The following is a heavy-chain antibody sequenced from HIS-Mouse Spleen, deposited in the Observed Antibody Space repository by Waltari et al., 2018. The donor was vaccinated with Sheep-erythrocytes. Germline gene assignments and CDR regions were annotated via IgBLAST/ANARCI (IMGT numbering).Heavy chain of an antibody. J-gene: IGHJ4*02. V-gene: IGHV4-39*01. CDR2: IYYSGST. D-gene: IGHD5-18*01. CDR3: ARHKDTAMVHFDY. CDR1: GGSISSSRSY. Sequence: QLQLQESGPGLVKPSETLSLTCTVSGGSISSSRSYWGWIRQPPGKGLEWIGSIYYSGSTYYNPSLKSRVTISVDTSKNQFSLKLSSVTAADTAVYYCARHKDTAMVHFDYWGQGTLVTVSS.